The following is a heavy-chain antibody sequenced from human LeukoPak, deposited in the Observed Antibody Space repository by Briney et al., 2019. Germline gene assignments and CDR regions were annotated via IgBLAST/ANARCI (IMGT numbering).Heavy chain of an antibody. CDR3: ARARYCSSTSCSRLYYYYYMDV. CDR1: GGSISSYY. CDR2: IYYSGST. D-gene: IGHD2-2*01. Sequence: PSETLSLTCTVSGGSISSYYWSWIRQPPGKGLEWIGYIYYSGSTNYNPSLKSRVTMSVDTSKNQFSLKLSSVTAADTAVYYCARARYCSSTSCSRLYYYYYMDVWGKGTTVTVSS. J-gene: IGHJ6*03. V-gene: IGHV4-59*12.